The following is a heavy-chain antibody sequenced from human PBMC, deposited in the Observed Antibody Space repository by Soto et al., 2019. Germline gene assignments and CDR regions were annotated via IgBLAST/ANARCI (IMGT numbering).Heavy chain of an antibody. CDR2: INWNGGST. Sequence: GGSLRLSCAASGFTFDDYGMSWVRQAPGKGLEWVSGINWNGGSTGYADSVKGRFTISRDNAKNSLYLQMNSLRAEDTALYYCASYDSSGYYPTWFDYWGQGTLVTVSS. D-gene: IGHD3-22*01. J-gene: IGHJ4*02. V-gene: IGHV3-20*04. CDR1: GFTFDDYG. CDR3: ASYDSSGYYPTWFDY.